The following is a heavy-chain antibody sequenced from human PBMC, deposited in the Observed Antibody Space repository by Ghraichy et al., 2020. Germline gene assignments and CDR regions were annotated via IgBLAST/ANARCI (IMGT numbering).Heavy chain of an antibody. Sequence: ASVKVSCKASGYTFTSYGISWVRQAPGQGLEWMGWISAYNGNTNYAQKLQGRVTMTTDTSTSTAYMELRSLRSDDTAVYYCARDKEGSGSYYDAFDIWGQVTMVTVSS. CDR1: GYTFTSYG. J-gene: IGHJ3*02. D-gene: IGHD3-10*01. V-gene: IGHV1-18*01. CDR2: ISAYNGNT. CDR3: ARDKEGSGSYYDAFDI.